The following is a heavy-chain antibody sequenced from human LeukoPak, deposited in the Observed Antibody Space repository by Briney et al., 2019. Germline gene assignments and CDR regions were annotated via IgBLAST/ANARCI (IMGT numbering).Heavy chain of an antibody. Sequence: GRSLRLSCAASGFTFSSYAMSWVRQAPGKGLEWVSTISSSGDSTYYADSVKGRFTISRDNSKNTLYLQMSSLRAEDTAVYYCAKAKYCSAGTCYFDYWGQGTLVTVSS. J-gene: IGHJ4*02. D-gene: IGHD2-15*01. CDR2: ISSSGDST. CDR1: GFTFSSYA. CDR3: AKAKYCSAGTCYFDY. V-gene: IGHV3-23*01.